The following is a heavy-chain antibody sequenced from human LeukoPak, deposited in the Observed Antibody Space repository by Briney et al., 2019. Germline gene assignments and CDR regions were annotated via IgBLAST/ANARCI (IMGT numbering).Heavy chain of an antibody. CDR3: ARCSRGTSVGMDV. D-gene: IGHD1-1*01. J-gene: IGHJ6*02. CDR2: IYYSGNT. V-gene: IGHV4-59*08. CDR1: GGSISNYY. Sequence: PSETLSLTCSVSGGSISNYYWTWIRRPPGKGLEWIGYIYYSGNTNYNPSLKSRVTISLDTSKNQLSLKLTSVTAADTAVYYCARCSRGTSVGMDVWGQGTTVTVSS.